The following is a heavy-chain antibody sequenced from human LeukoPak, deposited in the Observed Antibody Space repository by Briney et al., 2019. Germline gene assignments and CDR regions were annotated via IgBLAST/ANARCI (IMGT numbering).Heavy chain of an antibody. CDR3: AREHWSRLD. CDR1: GYTFSGYY. J-gene: IGHJ4*02. CDR2: MNPNSGNT. Sequence: ASVTVSCKASGYTFSGYYMHWVRQATGQGLEWMGWMNPNSGNTGYAQKFQGRVTMTRNTSISTAYMELSSLRSEDTAVYYCAREHWSRLDWGQGTLVTVSS. V-gene: IGHV1-8*02. D-gene: IGHD1/OR15-1a*01.